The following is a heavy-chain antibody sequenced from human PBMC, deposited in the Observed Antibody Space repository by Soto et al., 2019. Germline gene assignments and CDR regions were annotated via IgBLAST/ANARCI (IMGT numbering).Heavy chain of an antibody. D-gene: IGHD3-22*01. CDR2: IYYSGST. Sequence: SETLSLTCTVSGGSISSGDYYWSWIRQPPGKGLEWIGYIYYSGSTNYNPSLKSRVTISVDTSKNQFSLKLSSVTAADTAVYYCARGGYSYDSSDYYDYDYWGQGTLVTVSS. V-gene: IGHV4-61*08. J-gene: IGHJ4*02. CDR1: GGSISSGDYY. CDR3: ARGGYSYDSSDYYDYDY.